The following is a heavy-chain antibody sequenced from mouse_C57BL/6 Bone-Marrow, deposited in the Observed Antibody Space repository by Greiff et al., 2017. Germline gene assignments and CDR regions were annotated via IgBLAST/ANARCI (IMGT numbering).Heavy chain of an antibody. CDR1: GYTFTSYG. J-gene: IGHJ3*01. V-gene: IGHV1-81*01. CDR2: IYPRSGNT. CDR3: ARRRFSLAY. Sequence: VKVVESGAELARPGASVKLSCKASGYTFTSYGISWVKQRTGQGLEWIGEIYPRSGNTYYNEKFKGKDTLTADKSSSTAYMELRSLTSEDSAIYFCARRRFSLAYWGQGTLVTVSA.